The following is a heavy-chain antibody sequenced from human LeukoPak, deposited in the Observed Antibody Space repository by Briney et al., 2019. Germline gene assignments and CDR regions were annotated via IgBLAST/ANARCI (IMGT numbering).Heavy chain of an antibody. CDR3: VTRTGYCSGGSCYPNAYYYYGMDV. CDR1: GGSISSYY. CDR2: IYYSGST. J-gene: IGHJ6*02. D-gene: IGHD2-15*01. V-gene: IGHV4-59*12. Sequence: PSETLSLTCTVSGGSISSYYWSWIRQPPGKGLEWIGYIYYSGSTNYNPSLKSRVTISVDTSKNQFSLKLSSVTAADTAVYYCVTRTGYCSGGSCYPNAYYYYGMDVWGQGTTVTVSS.